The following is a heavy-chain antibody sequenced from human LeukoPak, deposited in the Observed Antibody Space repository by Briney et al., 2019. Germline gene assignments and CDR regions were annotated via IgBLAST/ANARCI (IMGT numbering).Heavy chain of an antibody. CDR3: TTLSTVTTAGDAFDI. D-gene: IGHD4-17*01. V-gene: IGHV3-15*01. CDR2: IKSKTDGGTT. J-gene: IGHJ3*02. Sequence: GSLRLSCSASGFTFSNAWMSWVRQAPGKGLEWGGRIKSKTDGGTTDYAAPVKGRFTISRDDSKNTLYLQMNSLKTEDTALYYCTTLSTVTTAGDAFDIWGQGTMVTVSS. CDR1: GFTFSNAW.